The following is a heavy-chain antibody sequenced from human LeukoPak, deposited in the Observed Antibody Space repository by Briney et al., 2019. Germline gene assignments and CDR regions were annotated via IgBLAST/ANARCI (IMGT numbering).Heavy chain of an antibody. CDR1: GGSFSGYY. J-gene: IGHJ5*02. Sequence: PSETLSLTCAVYGGSFSGYYWSWIRQPPGKGLEWIGTIYYSGSTYYNPSLKSRVTISVDTSKNQFSLKVRSVTAADTAVYYCAKPRTRLAWFDPWGQGTLVTVSS. CDR3: AKPRTRLAWFDP. CDR2: IYYSGST. V-gene: IGHV4-34*01. D-gene: IGHD6-19*01.